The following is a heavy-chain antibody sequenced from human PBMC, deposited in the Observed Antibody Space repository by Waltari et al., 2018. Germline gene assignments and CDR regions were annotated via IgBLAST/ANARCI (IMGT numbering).Heavy chain of an antibody. V-gene: IGHV3-7*01. CDR1: ELNFNNYW. J-gene: IGHJ4*02. CDR3: ACVAGFLIDY. Sequence: EVQLVESGGGLVQPGGSLTLSCATSELNFNNYWMTWVRQAPGKGCEWVCNIKEDDSENYYLGFVKGRFTISIDSANNSVYLQMNILRFEDTALYYCACVAGFLIDYWGQGTLVIVSS. CDR2: IKEDDSEN.